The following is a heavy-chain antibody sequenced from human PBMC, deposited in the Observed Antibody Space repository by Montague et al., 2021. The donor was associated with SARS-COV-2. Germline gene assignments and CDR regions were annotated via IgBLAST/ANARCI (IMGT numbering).Heavy chain of an antibody. CDR1: GDSVSSHIAA. CDR3: TQERGPGRTTWHYFDD. D-gene: IGHD1-14*01. CDR2: TYYRSKWYN. Sequence: CAISGDSVSSHIAAWNWIRQSPSRGLEWPGRTYYRSKWYNDYAVSVRSRITISPDTSKNQFSLQLNSVTPEDTAVYYCTQERGPGRTTWHYFDDWGQGTLVTASS. V-gene: IGHV6-1*01. J-gene: IGHJ4*02.